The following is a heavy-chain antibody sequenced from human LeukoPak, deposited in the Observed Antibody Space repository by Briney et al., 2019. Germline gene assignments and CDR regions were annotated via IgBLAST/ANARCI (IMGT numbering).Heavy chain of an antibody. J-gene: IGHJ4*02. CDR3: AKSVESAVTTNPYFDY. CDR2: ISGSGGST. V-gene: IGHV3-23*01. D-gene: IGHD4-17*01. CDR1: GFTFSNYA. Sequence: GGSLRLSCAASGFTFSNYAMSWVRQAPGKGLEWVSVISGSGGSTYYADSVKGRFTISRDNSKNTLYLQMNSLRAEDTAVYYCAKSVESAVTTNPYFDYWGQGTLVTVSS.